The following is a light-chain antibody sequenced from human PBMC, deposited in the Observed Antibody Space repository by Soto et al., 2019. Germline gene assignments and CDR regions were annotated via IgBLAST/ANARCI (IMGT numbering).Light chain of an antibody. CDR1: GSDVASYDY. Sequence: QSALTQPHSASGSPGQSVTISCTGTGSDVASYDYVSWYQQHPGKAPKLIIYEVTKRPSGVPDRFSASKSGTTASLTVSGLQAEDEADYYCSSYADTNNLVFGGGTKLTVL. V-gene: IGLV2-8*01. J-gene: IGLJ2*01. CDR2: EVT. CDR3: SSYADTNNLV.